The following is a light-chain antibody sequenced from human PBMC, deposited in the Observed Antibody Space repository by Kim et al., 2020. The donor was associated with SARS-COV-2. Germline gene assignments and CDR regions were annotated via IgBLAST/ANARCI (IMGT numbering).Light chain of an antibody. CDR3: GAWDNSLSAYV. V-gene: IGLV1-51*01. J-gene: IGLJ1*01. CDR2: DNS. CDR1: SSNIRNNY. Sequence: GQTTANSSSVISSNIRNNYVYWYQHLPGTAPALLIYDNSKRPSGIPDPFSCSKSGTSGTLGITGLHTGDEADYYCGAWDNSLSAYVFGTWTKVTVL.